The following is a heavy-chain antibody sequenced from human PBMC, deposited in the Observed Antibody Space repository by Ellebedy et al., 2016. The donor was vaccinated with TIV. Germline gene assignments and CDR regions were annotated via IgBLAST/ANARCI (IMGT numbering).Heavy chain of an antibody. J-gene: IGHJ4*02. Sequence: PGGSLRLSCTVSGFTFSRYAIHWVRLAPGKGLEWVTLISYDKSEKYNADSVKGRFTISRDNSKNTVYLQMNSLRAEDTAVYYCATSTVGHSHGYYFDYWGQGTLVTVSA. CDR2: ISYDKSEK. V-gene: IGHV3-30-3*01. CDR1: GFTFSRYA. D-gene: IGHD3-22*01. CDR3: ATSTVGHSHGYYFDY.